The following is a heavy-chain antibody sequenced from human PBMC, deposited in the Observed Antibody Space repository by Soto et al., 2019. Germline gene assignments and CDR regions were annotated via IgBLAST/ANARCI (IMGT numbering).Heavy chain of an antibody. J-gene: IGHJ5*02. D-gene: IGHD2-15*01. Sequence: TLSLTCTVSGGSISSGGYYWSWIRQHPGKGLEWIGYIYYSGSTYYNPSLKSRVTISVDTSKNQFSLTLSSVTAADTAVYYCARVVVVVAASRNHWFDTWGQGTLVKVSS. CDR2: IYYSGST. V-gene: IGHV4-31*03. CDR3: ARVVVVVAASRNHWFDT. CDR1: GGSISSGGYY.